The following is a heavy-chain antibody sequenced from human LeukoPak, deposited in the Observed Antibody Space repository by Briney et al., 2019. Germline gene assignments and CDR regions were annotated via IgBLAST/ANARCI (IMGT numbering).Heavy chain of an antibody. CDR2: INSDGSST. Sequence: PGGSLRLSCAASGFTFSSYWMHGVRQAPGKGLVWVSRINSDGSSTSYADSVKGRFTISRDNAKNTLYLQMNSLRAEDTAVYYCAKDLSVKRWLQYYYYYGMDVWGQGTTVTVSS. J-gene: IGHJ6*02. V-gene: IGHV3-74*01. D-gene: IGHD5-24*01. CDR1: GFTFSSYW. CDR3: AKDLSVKRWLQYYYYYGMDV.